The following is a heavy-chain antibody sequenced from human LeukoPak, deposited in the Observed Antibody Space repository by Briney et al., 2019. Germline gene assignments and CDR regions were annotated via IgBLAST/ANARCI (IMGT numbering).Heavy chain of an antibody. CDR2: ISWNSGSI. Sequence: PGGSLRLSCAASGFTFDDYGMHWVRQAPGKGLEWVSGISWNSGSIDFADSVKGRFTISRDNAKNSLYLQMNSLRAEDTAVYYCAREYRSTWYRGLAESFPHWGQGTQVSVSS. CDR3: AREYRSTWYRGLAESFPH. J-gene: IGHJ1*01. V-gene: IGHV3-9*01. CDR1: GFTFDDYG. D-gene: IGHD6-13*01.